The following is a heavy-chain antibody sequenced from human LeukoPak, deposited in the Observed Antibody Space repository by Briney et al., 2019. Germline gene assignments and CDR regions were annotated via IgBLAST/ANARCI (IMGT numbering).Heavy chain of an antibody. J-gene: IGHJ6*02. Sequence: SQTLSLTCTVSGGSISSGGYYWSWIRQHPGKGLEWIGYIYYSGSTYYNPSLKSRVTISVDTSKNQFSLKLSSVTAADTAVYYCARDRYSSGWYKGYYGMDVWGQGTTVTVSS. CDR3: ARDRYSSGWYKGYYGMDV. D-gene: IGHD6-19*01. CDR2: IYYSGST. V-gene: IGHV4-31*03. CDR1: GGSISSGGYY.